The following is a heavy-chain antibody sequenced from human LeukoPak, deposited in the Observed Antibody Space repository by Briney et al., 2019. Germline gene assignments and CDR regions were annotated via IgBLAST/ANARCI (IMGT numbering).Heavy chain of an antibody. CDR2: INHSGST. Sequence: SETLSLTCAVYGGSFSGYYWSWIRQPPGKGLEWIGEINHSGSTNYNPSLKSRVTISVDTSKNQFSLKLSSVTAADTAVYYCARVNGVRGVMSYWGQGTLVTVSS. J-gene: IGHJ4*02. V-gene: IGHV4-34*01. CDR1: GGSFSGYY. D-gene: IGHD3-10*01. CDR3: ARVNGVRGVMSY.